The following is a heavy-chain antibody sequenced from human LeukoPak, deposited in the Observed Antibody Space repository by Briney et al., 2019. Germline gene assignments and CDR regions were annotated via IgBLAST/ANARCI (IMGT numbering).Heavy chain of an antibody. CDR3: ARVDRYYYYLDV. CDR2: ISPVFGTA. CDR1: GGTFSTYT. Sequence: GASVKVSCKASGGTFSTYTITWVRQAPGQGLEWMGGISPVFGTANYAQKFQGRVTVATDESTSTAYLELSSLRSDDTAIYYCARVDRYYYYLDVWGKGTAVTVSS. V-gene: IGHV1-69*05. J-gene: IGHJ6*03.